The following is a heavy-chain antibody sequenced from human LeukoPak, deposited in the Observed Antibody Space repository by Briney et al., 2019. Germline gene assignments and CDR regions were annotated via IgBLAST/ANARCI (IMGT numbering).Heavy chain of an antibody. CDR1: GFTFSRYW. J-gene: IGHJ6*04. D-gene: IGHD4-11*01. CDR3: ARDSPTLSNSYYGMEV. CDR2: IKRDGSEK. Sequence: GGSLRLFCAASGFTFSRYWMRWVRQAPGKGLEWVANIKRDGSEKYYVDSVKGRFTISRDNAKSSLYRQKNRLRAEDTAVYYCARDSPTLSNSYYGMEVWGKGTTVTVAS. V-gene: IGHV3-7*01.